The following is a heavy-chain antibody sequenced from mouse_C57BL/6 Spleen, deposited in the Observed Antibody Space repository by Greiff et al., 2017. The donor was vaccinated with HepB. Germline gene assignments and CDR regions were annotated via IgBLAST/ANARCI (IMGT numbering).Heavy chain of an antibody. Sequence: VQLQQPGAELVKPGASVKLSCKASGYTFTSYWMHWVKQRPGQGLEWIGMINPNSGSTNYNEKFKSKATLTVDKTSSTAYMQLSSLTSEDSAVYYCARSGNYGSSHWYFDVWGTGTTVTVSS. CDR1: GYTFTSYW. CDR3: ARSGNYGSSHWYFDV. V-gene: IGHV1-64*01. D-gene: IGHD1-1*01. J-gene: IGHJ1*03. CDR2: INPNSGST.